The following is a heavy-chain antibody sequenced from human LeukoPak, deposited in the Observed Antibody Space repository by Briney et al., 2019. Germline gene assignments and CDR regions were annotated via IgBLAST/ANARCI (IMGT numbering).Heavy chain of an antibody. CDR2: TNPSGGST. D-gene: IGHD6-6*01. CDR3: ARVRGARGYSSSSFDY. Sequence: ASVKVSCKASGYTFTSYYMHWVRQAPGQGLEWMGITNPSGGSTSYAQKFQGRVTMTRDTSTSTVYMELSRLRSDDTAVYYCARVRGARGYSSSSFDYWGQGTLVTVSS. V-gene: IGHV1-46*01. J-gene: IGHJ4*02. CDR1: GYTFTSYY.